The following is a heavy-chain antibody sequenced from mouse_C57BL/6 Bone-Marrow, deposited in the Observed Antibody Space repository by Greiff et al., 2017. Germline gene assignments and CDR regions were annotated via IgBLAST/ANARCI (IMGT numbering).Heavy chain of an antibody. CDR2: ISDGGSYT. D-gene: IGHD1-1*01. CDR3: ARDRGSSPFAY. V-gene: IGHV5-4*01. Sequence: EVQLVESGGGLVKPGGSLKLSCAASGFTFSSYAMSWVRQTPEKRLEWVATISDGGSYTYYPDNVKGRFTISRDNAKNNLYLQMSHLKSEDTAMYYCARDRGSSPFAYWGQGTLVTVSA. CDR1: GFTFSSYA. J-gene: IGHJ3*01.